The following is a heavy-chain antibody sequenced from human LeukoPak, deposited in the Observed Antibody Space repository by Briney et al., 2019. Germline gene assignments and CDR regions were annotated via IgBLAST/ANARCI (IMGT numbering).Heavy chain of an antibody. V-gene: IGHV3-23*01. CDR1: GSTLSSNA. CDR3: AKDILNWDFAY. CDR2: LGSDGGR. D-gene: IGHD2-8*02. Sequence: GGSLRLSCAASGSTLSSNAMGWVRQAPGKGLEWVSALGSDGGRYYADSVKGRFTISRDNSKNTLYMEMNRLRSEDTAAYYCAKDILNWDFAYWGQGPLVTAS. J-gene: IGHJ4*02.